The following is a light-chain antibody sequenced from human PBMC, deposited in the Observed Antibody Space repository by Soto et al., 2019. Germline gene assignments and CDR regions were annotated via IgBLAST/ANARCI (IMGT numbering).Light chain of an antibody. CDR2: LGS. V-gene: IGKV2-28*01. CDR1: QSLLYSNGYHY. CDR3: MQARHIPFT. J-gene: IGKJ3*01. Sequence: DVVMTQSPLSLPVTPGEPASISCRSSQSLLYSNGYHYLDWYLQKPGQSPQLLIYLGSNRASGVPDRFSGSGSGTDFTLKISRVEPEDVGVYYCMQARHIPFTFGPGTKVHIK.